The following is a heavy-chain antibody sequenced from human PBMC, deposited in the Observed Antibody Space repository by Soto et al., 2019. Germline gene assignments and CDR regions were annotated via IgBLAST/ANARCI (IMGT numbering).Heavy chain of an antibody. J-gene: IGHJ4*02. CDR1: GFTCTRD. CDR2: ISGSGAGT. D-gene: IGHD6-19*01. Sequence: AGGALRLSSAASGFTCTRDMTWVRQSPGKGLEWVSAISGSGAGTYYADAVKGRFTISRDNSKNALYLQMNSLRAEDTAVYYCAKDGSEQWLEHLDYWGQVALVTVSS. CDR3: AKDGSEQWLEHLDY. V-gene: IGHV3-23*01.